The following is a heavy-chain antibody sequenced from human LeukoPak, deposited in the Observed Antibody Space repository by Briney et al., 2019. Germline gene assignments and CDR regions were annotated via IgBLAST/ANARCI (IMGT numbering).Heavy chain of an antibody. CDR3: AKLVLCSGGSCGGIFDY. V-gene: IGHV3-53*05. CDR1: GFTVSSNY. Sequence: PGGSLRLSCAASGFTVSSNYMSWVRQAPGKGLEWVSVIYSGGSTYYADSVKGRFTISRDNSKNTLYLQMNSLRAEDTAVYYCAKLVLCSGGSCGGIFDYWGQGTLVTVSS. CDR2: IYSGGST. J-gene: IGHJ4*02. D-gene: IGHD2-15*01.